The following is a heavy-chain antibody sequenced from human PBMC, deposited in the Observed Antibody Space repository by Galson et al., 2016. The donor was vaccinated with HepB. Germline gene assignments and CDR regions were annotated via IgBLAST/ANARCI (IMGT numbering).Heavy chain of an antibody. J-gene: IGHJ4*02. D-gene: IGHD6-19*01. Sequence: CAISGDSVSSNSAAWNWIRQSASRGLEWLGRTYYRAKWYNDYAVSVKSRITINVDTSKNQFSLQLNSVTPEDTAVYYWAREYSTGYYERFLAKRARRGFDYWGQGILVTVSS. CDR3: AREYSTGYYERFLAKRARRGFDY. CDR1: GDSVSSNSAA. CDR2: TYYRAKWYN. V-gene: IGHV6-1*01.